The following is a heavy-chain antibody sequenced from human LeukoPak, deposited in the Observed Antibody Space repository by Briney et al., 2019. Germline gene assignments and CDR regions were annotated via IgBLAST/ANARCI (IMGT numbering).Heavy chain of an antibody. J-gene: IGHJ4*02. CDR3: ARERGRGRDSPWFDY. V-gene: IGHV3-53*01. CDR2: IYSDGST. Sequence: GGSLRPSCAASGFIVSGDFMSWVRQAPGKGLEWVSVIYSDGSTYYADSVKGRFTISRDNSKNTLDLQMTGLRAEDTAVYYCARERGRGRDSPWFDYWGQGTLVTVSS. D-gene: IGHD1-26*01. CDR1: GFIVSGDF.